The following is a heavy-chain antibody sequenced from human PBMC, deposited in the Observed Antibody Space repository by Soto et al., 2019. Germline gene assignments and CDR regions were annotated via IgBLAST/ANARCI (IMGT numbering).Heavy chain of an antibody. D-gene: IGHD1-26*01. Sequence: DVQLVESGGGLVQPGGALRLSCAASGFTFLSYEMNWVRQAPGKGLEWVSYISSSSGSIIYYADSVKGRFTISRDNAKNSLYLQKNSLRVEDTAVYYCARKRSGSYGDYWGRGTLVTVSS. CDR3: ARKRSGSYGDY. J-gene: IGHJ4*02. V-gene: IGHV3-48*03. CDR2: ISSSSGSII. CDR1: GFTFLSYE.